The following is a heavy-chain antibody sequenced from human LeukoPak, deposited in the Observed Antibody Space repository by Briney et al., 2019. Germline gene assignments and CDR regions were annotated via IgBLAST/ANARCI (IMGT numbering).Heavy chain of an antibody. CDR3: AREYSSSSGSVSDY. V-gene: IGHV3-48*02. CDR1: GFSFSSYS. CDR2: ISSSRNTI. J-gene: IGHJ4*02. Sequence: GGSLRLSCAASGFSFSSYSMNWDRQAPGKGLEWVSYISSSRNTIYYADSVKGRFTISRDNAKNSLYLQMNSLRDEDTAAYYCAREYSSSSGSVSDYWGQGTLVTVSS. D-gene: IGHD6-6*01.